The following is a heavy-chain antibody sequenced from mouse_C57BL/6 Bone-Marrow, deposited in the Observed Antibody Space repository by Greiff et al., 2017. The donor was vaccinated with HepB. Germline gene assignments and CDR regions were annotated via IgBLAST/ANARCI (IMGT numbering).Heavy chain of an antibody. CDR3: ARTGHYWYFDV. V-gene: IGHV1-76*01. J-gene: IGHJ1*03. CDR2: IYPGSGNT. Sequence: VQLQQSGAELVRPGASVKLSCKASGYTFTDYYINWVKQRPGQGLEWIARIYPGSGNTYYNEKFKGKATLTAEKSSSTAYMQLSSLTSEDSAVYFCARTGHYWYFDVWGTGTTVTVSS. CDR1: GYTFTDYY. D-gene: IGHD4-1*01.